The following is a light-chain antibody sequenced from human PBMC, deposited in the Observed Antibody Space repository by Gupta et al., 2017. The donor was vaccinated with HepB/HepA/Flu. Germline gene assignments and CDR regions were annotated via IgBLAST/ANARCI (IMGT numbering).Light chain of an antibody. CDR2: AAS. Sequence: DIQLTQSPSFLSASVGDRVTITCRASQGISSYLAWYQQKPGKAPKLLIYAASTLQSGVPSRFSGSGSGTEFTLTISSLQPEDFATYYCQQLNSYPLTFGHGTNVDIK. V-gene: IGKV1-9*01. CDR1: QGISSY. J-gene: IGKJ3*01. CDR3: QQLNSYPLT.